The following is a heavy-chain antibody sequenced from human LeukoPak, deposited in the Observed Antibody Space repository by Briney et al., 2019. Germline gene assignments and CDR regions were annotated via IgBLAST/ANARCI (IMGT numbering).Heavy chain of an antibody. Sequence: GGSLRLSCATSGFIFSSYAMSWVRQAPGRGLEWVSIISGSGGSIYYADSVKGRFTISRDNSKNTLYLQMNSPRAEDTAVYYCAKARGEQNGGSNYWGQGTQVIVSS. CDR3: AKARGEQNGGSNY. J-gene: IGHJ4*02. D-gene: IGHD2-15*01. CDR2: ISGSGGSI. V-gene: IGHV3-23*01. CDR1: GFIFSSYA.